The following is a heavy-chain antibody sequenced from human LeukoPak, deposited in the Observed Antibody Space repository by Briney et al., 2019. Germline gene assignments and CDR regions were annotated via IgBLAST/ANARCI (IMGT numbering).Heavy chain of an antibody. CDR3: AGNLMDV. CDR2: TNQDGGET. Sequence: GGSLKLSCQAAGFTYKYWMTWVRQAPGKGLEWVANTNQDGGETNYVDSVKGRFTISRDNAKNSVYLQMNSLRVEDTGVYYCAGNLMDVWGQGTTVTVSS. D-gene: IGHD2/OR15-2a*01. V-gene: IGHV3-7*01. CDR1: GFTYKYW. J-gene: IGHJ6*02.